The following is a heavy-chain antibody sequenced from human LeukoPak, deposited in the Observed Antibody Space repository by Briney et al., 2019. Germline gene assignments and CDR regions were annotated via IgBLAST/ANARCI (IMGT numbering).Heavy chain of an antibody. CDR3: AREKLDSIAAAGTYEH. J-gene: IGHJ1*01. CDR1: GYTFTSYD. D-gene: IGHD6-13*01. V-gene: IGHV1-8*02. CDR2: MNPNSGNT. Sequence: ASVKVSCKASGYTFTSYDINWVRQATGQGLEWMGWMNPNSGNTGYAQKLQGRVTMTTDTSTSTAYMELRSLRSDDTAVYYCAREKLDSIAAAGTYEHWGQGTLVTVSS.